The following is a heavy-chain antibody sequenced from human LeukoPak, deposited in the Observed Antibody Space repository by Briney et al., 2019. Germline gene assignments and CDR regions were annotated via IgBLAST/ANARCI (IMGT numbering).Heavy chain of an antibody. CDR1: GYSVTSYC. V-gene: IGHV5-51*01. CDR3: GMSGDRVPLQDDVFDV. CDR2: IYPGDSGP. D-gene: IGHD1-26*01. J-gene: IGHJ3*01. Sequence: GESLKISCKVSGYSVTSYCIGWVRQMPGKGLEWMGIIYPGDSGPTYSPSLQGQVTISVDKSINPAYLQWSSLQASDTAMYYCGMSGDRVPLQDDVFDVWGQGTMVTVST.